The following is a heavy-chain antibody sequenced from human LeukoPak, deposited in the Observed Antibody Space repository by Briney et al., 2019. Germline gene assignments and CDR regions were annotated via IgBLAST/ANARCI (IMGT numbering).Heavy chain of an antibody. CDR1: EFTVSSNY. D-gene: IGHD2-8*01. Sequence: GGSLRLSCAASEFTVSSNYMSWVRQAPGKGLEWVSVIYSGGSTYYADSVKGRFTISRDNSKNTMYLQMNSLRAEDTAVYYCAREVGTIYDYWGQGTLVTVSS. CDR3: AREVGTIYDY. V-gene: IGHV3-66*01. J-gene: IGHJ4*02. CDR2: IYSGGST.